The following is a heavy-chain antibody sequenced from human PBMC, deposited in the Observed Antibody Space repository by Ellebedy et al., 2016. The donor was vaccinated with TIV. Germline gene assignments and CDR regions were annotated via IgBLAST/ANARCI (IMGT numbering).Heavy chain of an antibody. V-gene: IGHV3-21*01. D-gene: IGHD2-15*01. CDR1: GFTFSSYS. CDR3: ARDLDCSGGSCLDV. CDR2: ISSSSSYI. J-gene: IGHJ6*02. Sequence: PGGSLRLSCAASGFTFSSYSMNWVRQAPGKGLEWVSSISSSSSYIYYADSVKGRFTISRDNAKNSLYLQMNSLRAEATDVYYCARDLDCSGGSCLDVWGQGTTVTVSS.